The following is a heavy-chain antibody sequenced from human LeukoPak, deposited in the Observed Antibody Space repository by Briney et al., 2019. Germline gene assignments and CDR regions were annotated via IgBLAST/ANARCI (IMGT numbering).Heavy chain of an antibody. CDR1: GYTFTGYY. V-gene: IGHV1-2*02. CDR2: INPNSGGT. J-gene: IGHJ4*02. D-gene: IGHD5-12*01. CDR3: ARGGPYSGYTYYFDY. Sequence: GASVKVSCKASGYTFTGYYMHWVRQAPGQGLEWMGWINPNSGGTNYAQKFQGRVTMTRDTSISTAYMELSRLRSDDTAVYYCARGGPYSGYTYYFDYWGQGTLVTVSS.